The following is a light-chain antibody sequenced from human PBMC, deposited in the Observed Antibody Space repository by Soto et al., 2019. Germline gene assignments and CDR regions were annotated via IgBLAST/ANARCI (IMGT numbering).Light chain of an antibody. CDR2: DVS. CDR3: SSHKSSSTSYV. J-gene: IGLJ1*01. Sequence: QSALTQPASVSGSPGQSITISCTGTSSDVGGYNYVSWYQQHPGKAPKLMIYDVSNRPSGVSNRFSGSKSANTASLTISGLQAEDEADYYCSSHKSSSTSYVFGTRTKVTVL. CDR1: SSDVGGYNY. V-gene: IGLV2-14*01.